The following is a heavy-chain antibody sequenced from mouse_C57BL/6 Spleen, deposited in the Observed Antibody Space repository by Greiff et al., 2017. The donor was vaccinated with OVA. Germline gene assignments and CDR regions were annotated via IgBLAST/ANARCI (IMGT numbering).Heavy chain of an antibody. CDR1: GFTFTDYY. V-gene: IGHV7-3*01. D-gene: IGHD1-1*01. CDR2: ISNKANGYTT. J-gene: IGHJ2*01. Sequence: EVKLVESGGGLVQPGGSLSLSCAASGFTFTDYYMSWVSQPPGKALEWLGFISNKANGYTTEYSASVKGRFTISRDNSQSILYLQMHALRAEDSATYYCARYGLRVPFFDYWGQGTTLTVSS. CDR3: ARYGLRVPFFDY.